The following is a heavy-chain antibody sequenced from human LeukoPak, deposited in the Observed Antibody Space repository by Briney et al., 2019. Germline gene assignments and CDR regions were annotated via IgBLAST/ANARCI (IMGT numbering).Heavy chain of an antibody. J-gene: IGHJ4*02. D-gene: IGHD3-16*02. CDR2: IYTSGST. CDR1: GGSLSSYY. Sequence: SETLSLTCTVSGGSLSSYYWSWLRQPAGKGLEWIGRIYTSGSTNYNPSLKSRVTMSVDTSKNQFSLKLSSVTAADTAVYYCASSPFTFGGVIVWTFDYWGQGTLVTVSS. V-gene: IGHV4-4*07. CDR3: ASSPFTFGGVIVWTFDY.